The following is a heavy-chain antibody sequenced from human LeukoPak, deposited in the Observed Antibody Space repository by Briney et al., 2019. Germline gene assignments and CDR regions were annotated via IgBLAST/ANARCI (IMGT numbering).Heavy chain of an antibody. D-gene: IGHD1-26*01. CDR2: IDNSGAYT. J-gene: IGHJ4*02. CDR1: GFTFSTYA. Sequence: GGSLRLSCAASGFTFSTYAVSWVRQVPGMGLEWVSTIDNSGAYTYYADSVKGRFTISRDNSKNTLYLQMNSLRAEDTAVYYCAKRGGDMSYSPFDYWGQGTLVTVSS. CDR3: AKRGGDMSYSPFDY. V-gene: IGHV3-23*01.